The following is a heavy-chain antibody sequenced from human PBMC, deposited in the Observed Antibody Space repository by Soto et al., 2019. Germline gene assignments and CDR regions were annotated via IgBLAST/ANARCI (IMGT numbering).Heavy chain of an antibody. Sequence: EVQLVESGGGLVKPGGSLRLSCAASGFTFSSYSMNWVRQAPGKGLEGVSSISSSSIYIYYADSVKGRFTIARDNANSLLDVQMTGLRAEDTAVYYCAGGVVSEGFPPNGLDVRGQGTTVPVSS. V-gene: IGHV3-21*01. CDR3: AGGVVSEGFPPNGLDV. CDR1: GFTFSSYS. D-gene: IGHD3-3*01. J-gene: IGHJ6*02. CDR2: ISSSSIYI.